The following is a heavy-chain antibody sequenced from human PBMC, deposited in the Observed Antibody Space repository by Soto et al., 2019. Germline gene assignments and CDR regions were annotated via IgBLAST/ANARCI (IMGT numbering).Heavy chain of an antibody. CDR2: IIPIFGTA. D-gene: IGHD6-6*01. CDR1: GGTFSSYA. J-gene: IGHJ6*02. CDR3: ARDSPPPGRYVAARPGDYYYGMDV. Sequence: GASVKVSCKASGGTFSSYAISWVRQAPGQGLEWMGGIIPIFGTANYAQKFQGRVTITADESTSTAYMELSSLRSEDTAVYYCARDSPPPGRYVAARPGDYYYGMDVWGQGTTVTVSS. V-gene: IGHV1-69*13.